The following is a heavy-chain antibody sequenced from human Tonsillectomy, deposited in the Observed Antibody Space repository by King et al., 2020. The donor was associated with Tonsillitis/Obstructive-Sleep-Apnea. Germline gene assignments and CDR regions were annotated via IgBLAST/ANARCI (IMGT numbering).Heavy chain of an antibody. CDR1: GGSISSSSYY. D-gene: IGHD5-18*01. J-gene: IGHJ4*02. CDR2: IYYSGST. CDR3: ASGVLRGYSYGYGY. Sequence: QLQESGPGLVKPSETLSLTCTGSGGSISSSSYYCGWIRQPPRKGLEWIGSIYYSGSTYYNPARNGRVTISVDTSKNQFSLKLSSVTAADTAVYYCASGVLRGYSYGYGYWGQGTLVTVSS. V-gene: IGHV4-39*01.